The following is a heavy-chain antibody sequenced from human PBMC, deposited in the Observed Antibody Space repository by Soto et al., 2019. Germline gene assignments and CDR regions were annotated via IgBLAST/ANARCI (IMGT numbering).Heavy chain of an antibody. CDR3: ARDGGEYCGDGDGYSVPFFSG. D-gene: IGHD2-15*01. Sequence: LRLSCVASGFTFRSYWMSWVRQAPGKRLEWVANIKQDGSEKYYVDSVKGRFTISRDNAENSLYLQMNSLRAEDTAMYYCARDGGEYCGDGDGYSVPFFSGWGQGTLVTVSS. J-gene: IGHJ4*02. CDR2: IKQDGSEK. CDR1: GFTFRSYW. V-gene: IGHV3-7*01.